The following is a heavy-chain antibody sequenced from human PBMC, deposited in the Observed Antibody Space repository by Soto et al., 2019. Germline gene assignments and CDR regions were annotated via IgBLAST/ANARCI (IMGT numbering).Heavy chain of an antibody. CDR2: ISAYNGNT. CDR3: ARHHHYYDEEAQDDKAWFDP. Sequence: QVQLVQSGAEVKKPGASVKVSCKASGYTFTSYGISWVRQAPGQGLEWMGWISAYNGNTNYAQKLQGRVTMTTDTSTSTAYMELRSLRSDDTAVYYCARHHHYYDEEAQDDKAWFDPWGQGTLVTVSS. V-gene: IGHV1-18*01. J-gene: IGHJ5*02. CDR1: GYTFTSYG. D-gene: IGHD3-22*01.